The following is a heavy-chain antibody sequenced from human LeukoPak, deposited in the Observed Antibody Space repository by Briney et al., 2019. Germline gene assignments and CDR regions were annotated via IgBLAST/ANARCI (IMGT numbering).Heavy chain of an antibody. CDR3: ARRGRYCSSSSCYHDAFDV. CDR2: ISPYNGYT. Sequence: GASVKVSCKTSGYTFRIYSIGWVRQAPGQGLEWMGWISPYNGYTKYAHRVQGRLTLSTDTSTSIAYMELRSLTSDDTAVYYCARRGRYCSSSSCYHDAFDVWGQGTMVTVSS. J-gene: IGHJ3*01. D-gene: IGHD2-2*01. V-gene: IGHV1-18*04. CDR1: GYTFRIYS.